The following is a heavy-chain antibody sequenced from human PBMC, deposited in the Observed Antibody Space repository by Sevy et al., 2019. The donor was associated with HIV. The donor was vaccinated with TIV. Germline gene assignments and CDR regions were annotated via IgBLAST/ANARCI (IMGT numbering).Heavy chain of an antibody. CDR1: GFTFSDYY. CDR3: AREAIVATTYHYFDY. Sequence: GGSLRLSCAASGFTFSDYYMSWIRQAPGKGLEWVSYISSRGSTIYYADSLKGRFTSSRDNAKNSLYLQMNSLRAEDTAVYYCAREAIVATTYHYFDYWCQGTLVTVSS. D-gene: IGHD5-12*01. J-gene: IGHJ4*02. V-gene: IGHV3-11*01. CDR2: ISSRGSTI.